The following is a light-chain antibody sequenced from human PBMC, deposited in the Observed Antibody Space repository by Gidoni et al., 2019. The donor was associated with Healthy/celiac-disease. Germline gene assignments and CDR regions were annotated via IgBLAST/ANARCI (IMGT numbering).Light chain of an antibody. Sequence: SYELTQPPSASVSPGQTASITCSGDKLGDNYACWYQQKPGQSPVLVIYQDSKRPSGIPERFSGSNSGNTATLTISGTQAMDEADYYCQAWDSSTSVVFGGGTKLTVL. J-gene: IGLJ2*01. CDR2: QDS. V-gene: IGLV3-1*01. CDR3: QAWDSSTSVV. CDR1: KLGDNY.